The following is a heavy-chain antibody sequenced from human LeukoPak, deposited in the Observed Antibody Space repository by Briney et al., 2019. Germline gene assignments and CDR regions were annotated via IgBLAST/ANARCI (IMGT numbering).Heavy chain of an antibody. CDR2: INTNTGNP. D-gene: IGHD3-10*01. CDR3: AREDRNYGSGSDFDY. Sequence: GASVKVSCKASGYTFTSYAMNWVRQAPGQGLEWRGWINTNTGNPTYAQGFTGRFVFSLDTSVSTAYLQISSLKAEDTAVYYCAREDRNYGSGSDFDYWGQGTLVTVSS. J-gene: IGHJ4*02. V-gene: IGHV7-4-1*02. CDR1: GYTFTSYA.